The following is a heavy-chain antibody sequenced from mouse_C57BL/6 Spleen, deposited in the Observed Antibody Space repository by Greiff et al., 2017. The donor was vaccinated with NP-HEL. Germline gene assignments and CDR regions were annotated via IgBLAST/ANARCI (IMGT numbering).Heavy chain of an antibody. J-gene: IGHJ2*01. CDR1: GYTFTSYW. D-gene: IGHD2-5*01. CDR2: INPSSGYT. V-gene: IGHV1-7*01. CDR3: ARSVYSNYLDY. Sequence: VQLQQSGAELANPGASVKLSCKASGYTFTSYWMHWVKQRPGQGLEWIGYINPSSGYTKYNQKFKDKATLTADKSSSTDYMQLSSLTYEDSAVYYCARSVYSNYLDYWGQGTTLTVSS.